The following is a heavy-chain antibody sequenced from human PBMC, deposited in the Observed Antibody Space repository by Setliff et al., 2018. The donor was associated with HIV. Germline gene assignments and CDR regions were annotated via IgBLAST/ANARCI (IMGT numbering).Heavy chain of an antibody. J-gene: IGHJ3*02. Sequence: SETLSLTCTVSGGSISSYYWSWIRQPPGKGLEWIGYIYTSGSVNYNPSLNSRVTISVDTSKNQFSLKVNSVTAADTAVYYCARESSRVPWSPDAFDIWGQGTRVTVSS. D-gene: IGHD2-15*01. CDR2: IYTSGSV. V-gene: IGHV4-4*09. CDR1: GGSISSYY. CDR3: ARESSRVPWSPDAFDI.